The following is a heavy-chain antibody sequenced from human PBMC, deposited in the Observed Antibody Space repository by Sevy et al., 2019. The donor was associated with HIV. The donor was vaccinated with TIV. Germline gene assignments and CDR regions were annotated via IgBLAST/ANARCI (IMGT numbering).Heavy chain of an antibody. V-gene: IGHV1-2*02. CDR3: ARLPDIVAMIPLGSHYYYGMDV. CDR2: INPNSGGT. J-gene: IGHJ6*02. Sequence: ASVKVSCKASGYTFTGYYMHWVRQAPGQGLEWMGWINPNSGGTNYAQKFQGRVTMTRDTSISTAYMELSRLRSDDTAVYYCARLPDIVAMIPLGSHYYYGMDVWGQGTTVTVSS. CDR1: GYTFTGYY. D-gene: IGHD5-12*01.